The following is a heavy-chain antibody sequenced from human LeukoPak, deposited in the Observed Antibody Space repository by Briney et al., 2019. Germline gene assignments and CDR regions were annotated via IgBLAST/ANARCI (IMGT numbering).Heavy chain of an antibody. CDR3: ARLMVRGVRGFDP. J-gene: IGHJ5*02. CDR1: GGSISRSSYY. D-gene: IGHD3-10*01. CDR2: IYYSGST. V-gene: IGHV4-39*01. Sequence: SETLSLTCSVSGGSISRSSYYWGWIRQPPGKGLEWIGSIYYSGSTYYNPSLKSRVTISVDTSKNQFSLKLSSVTAADTAVYYCARLMVRGVRGFDPWGQGTLVTVSS.